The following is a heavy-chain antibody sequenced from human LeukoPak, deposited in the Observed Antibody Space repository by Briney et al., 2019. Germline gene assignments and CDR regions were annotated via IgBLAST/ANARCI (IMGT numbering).Heavy chain of an antibody. D-gene: IGHD6-13*01. CDR3: ARDKYSSSCHDY. V-gene: IGHV4-34*01. CDR2: INHSGST. J-gene: IGHJ4*02. CDR1: GGSFSGYY. Sequence: PSETLSLTCAVYGGSFSGYYWSWIRQPPGKGLEWIGEINHSGSTNYNPSLKSRVTISVDTSKNQFSLKLSSVTAADTAVYYCARDKYSSSCHDYWGQGTLVTVSS.